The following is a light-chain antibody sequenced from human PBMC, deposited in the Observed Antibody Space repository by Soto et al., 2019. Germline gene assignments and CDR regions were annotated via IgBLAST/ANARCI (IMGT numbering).Light chain of an antibody. V-gene: IGKV3-20*01. J-gene: IGKJ2*01. CDR2: GAS. CDR1: QSVTSSH. Sequence: EIVLTQTPGTLSLSPGERATLSCRASQSVTSSHLAWYQQKPGQAPRLLIYGASPRATGIPDRFSGSGSATDFSLTIRRLDPEDFAMYYCLLYFSPDRYTFGPGTKVQI. CDR3: LLYFSPDRYT.